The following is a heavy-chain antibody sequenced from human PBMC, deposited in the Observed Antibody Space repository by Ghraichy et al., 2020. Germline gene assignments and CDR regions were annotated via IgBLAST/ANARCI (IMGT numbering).Heavy chain of an antibody. CDR1: GFTFTRAW. J-gene: IGHJ6*02. D-gene: IGHD3-10*01. V-gene: IGHV3-15*01. CDR2: IKSKSDDETT. Sequence: GALRLSCAASGFTFTRAWMSWVRQAPGKGLEWVGRIKSKSDDETTDYAAPVKGRFTISRDDSKRMLYLQLNSLKTEDTAVYYCTASNYDGSGSYYNGIDYYYYYGMDVWGQGTTVTVSS. CDR3: TASNYDGSGSYYNGIDYYYYYGMDV.